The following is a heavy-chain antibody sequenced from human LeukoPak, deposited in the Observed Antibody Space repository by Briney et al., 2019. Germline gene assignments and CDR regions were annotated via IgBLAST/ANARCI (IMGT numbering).Heavy chain of an antibody. Sequence: SETLSLTCTVSGGSINNYYWNWIRQSPGKGLEYIGYIYYSGTTNYNPSLKSRVTISIDTSKNQFSLKLSSVTAADTAVYYCARASGSRSGPFDYWGQGTLVTVSS. J-gene: IGHJ4*02. CDR2: IYYSGTT. CDR3: ARASGSRSGPFDY. D-gene: IGHD1-26*01. V-gene: IGHV4-59*01. CDR1: GGSINNYY.